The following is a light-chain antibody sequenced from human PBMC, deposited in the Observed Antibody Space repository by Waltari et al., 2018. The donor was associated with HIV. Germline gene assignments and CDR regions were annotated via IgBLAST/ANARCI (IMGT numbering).Light chain of an antibody. CDR1: SPTIGAGYD. CDR3: QSYDSSLSVWV. CDR2: GNS. V-gene: IGLV1-40*01. Sequence: QSVLTQPPSVSGAPGQRVTISCTGSSPTIGAGYDVPWYQQLPGTAPKLLIYGNSNRPSGVPDRYSGSKSGTSASLAITGLLAEDEADYYCQSYDSSLSVWVFGGGTKLTVL. J-gene: IGLJ3*02.